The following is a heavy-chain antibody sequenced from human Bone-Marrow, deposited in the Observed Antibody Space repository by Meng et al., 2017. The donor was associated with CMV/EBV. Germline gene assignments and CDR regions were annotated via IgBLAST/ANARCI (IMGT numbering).Heavy chain of an antibody. D-gene: IGHD2-2*01. V-gene: IGHV1-8*01. CDR2: MNPNSGNT. CDR1: GYTFTSYD. J-gene: IGHJ5*02. CDR3: ARDADDQIVVVPAAPASSIDP. Sequence: ASVKVSCKASGYTFTSYDINWVRQATGQGLEWMGWMNPNSGNTGYAQKFQGRVTMTRNTSISTAYMELSSLRSEDTAVYYCARDADDQIVVVPAAPASSIDPWGQGALVPVSS.